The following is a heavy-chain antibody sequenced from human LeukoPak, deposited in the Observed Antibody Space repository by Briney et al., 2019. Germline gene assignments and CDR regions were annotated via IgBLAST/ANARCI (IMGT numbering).Heavy chain of an antibody. Sequence: SETLSLTCTVSGRSISSYYWSWIRQPARKGLQWIGRIYTSRCTHYNPSLTRRVTMSVDTYKNQFSLKLSSVTAADASVYYCAVVAPHMGGYDAFGIWGQETIVTVSS. J-gene: IGHJ3*02. V-gene: IGHV4-4*07. CDR3: AVVAPHMGGYDAFGI. CDR1: GRSISSYY. CDR2: IYTSRCT. D-gene: IGHD2-15*01.